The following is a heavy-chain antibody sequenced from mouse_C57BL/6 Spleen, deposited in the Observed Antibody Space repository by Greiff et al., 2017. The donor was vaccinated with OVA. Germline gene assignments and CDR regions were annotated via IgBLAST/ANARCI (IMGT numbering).Heavy chain of an antibody. J-gene: IGHJ1*03. CDR1: GYSFTGYY. Sequence: VQLQQSGPELVKPGASVKISCKASGYSFTGYYMHWVKQSTEKSLEWIGEINTSTGGTSYNQKFKGKATITVDKSSSTAYMQRKSLTSDDSAVYYCARGCYDAYFDVWGTGTTVTVSS. V-gene: IGHV1-43*01. CDR3: ARGCYDAYFDV. CDR2: INTSTGGT. D-gene: IGHD2-12*01.